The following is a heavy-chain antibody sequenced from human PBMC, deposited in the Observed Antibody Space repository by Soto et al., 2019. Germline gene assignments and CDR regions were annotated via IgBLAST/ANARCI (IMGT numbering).Heavy chain of an antibody. D-gene: IGHD3-10*01. Sequence: GGSLRLSCAASGFTFSSYAMSWVRQAPGKGLEWLSAISGSGGSTYYADSVKGRFTISRDNSKNTLYLQMNSLRAEDTAVYYCAKSHSYLVRGANFDIWGQGTMVTVSS. V-gene: IGHV3-23*01. CDR1: GFTFSSYA. CDR3: AKSHSYLVRGANFDI. J-gene: IGHJ3*02. CDR2: ISGSGGST.